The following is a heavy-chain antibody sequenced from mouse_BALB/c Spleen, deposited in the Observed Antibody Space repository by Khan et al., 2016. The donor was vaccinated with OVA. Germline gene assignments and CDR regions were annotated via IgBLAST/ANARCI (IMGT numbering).Heavy chain of an antibody. D-gene: IGHD1-1*01. CDR1: GYTFTSYW. Sequence: VQLHQSGAELVKAGASVKMSCKASGYTFTSYWMHWVKQRLGQGLEWFAETNPTNGRTYYNEKFKSKATLTVAKSSSTAYLLLSGPTFEDSAGYYCARIKKILATYVDDWGQGTTLTVSS. CDR3: ARIKKILATYVDD. CDR2: TNPTNGRT. V-gene: IGHV1S81*02. J-gene: IGHJ2*01.